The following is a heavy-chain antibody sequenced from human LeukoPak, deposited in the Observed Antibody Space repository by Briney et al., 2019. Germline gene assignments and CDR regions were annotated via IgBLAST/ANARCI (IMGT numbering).Heavy chain of an antibody. D-gene: IGHD6-19*01. J-gene: IGHJ5*02. Sequence: QPGGSLRLSCAASGYTFSNYWMSWVRQAPGKGLEWVASIKQDGSEKYCVDSVKGRFTISRDNAKNSLYLQINSLRAEDTAVYYCARDRSSGWYLTPGFDPWGQGTLVTVSS. CDR3: ARDRSSGWYLTPGFDP. V-gene: IGHV3-7*04. CDR1: GYTFSNYW. CDR2: IKQDGSEK.